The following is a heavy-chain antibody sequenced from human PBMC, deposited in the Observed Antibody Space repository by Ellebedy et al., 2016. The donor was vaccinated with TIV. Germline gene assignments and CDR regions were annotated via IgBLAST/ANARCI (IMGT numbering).Heavy chain of an antibody. Sequence: GGSLRLSCAASGFTFRDYTMNWVRQAPGKGLEWVSYIDIGATTIYYADSVKGRFTISRDNAKNSLFLQMNSLRADDTAVYYCARGPPLLDPWGQGTLVTVSS. CDR2: IDIGATTI. CDR3: ARGPPLLDP. J-gene: IGHJ5*02. D-gene: IGHD2-21*01. CDR1: GFTFRDYT. V-gene: IGHV3-48*04.